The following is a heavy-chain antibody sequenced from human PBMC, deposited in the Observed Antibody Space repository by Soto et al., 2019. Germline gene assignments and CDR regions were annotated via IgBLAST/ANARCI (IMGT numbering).Heavy chain of an antibody. D-gene: IGHD2-2*01. CDR2: ISGSDTGT. J-gene: IGHJ4*02. V-gene: IGHV3-23*01. CDR1: GFTFSSYA. CDR3: AKDRCSRTSCYLDY. Sequence: EVQLLESGGGLVQPGGSLRLSCAASGFTFSSYAMSWVRQAPGKGLEWVSAISGSDTGTYYADSVKGRFTISRDNSKNTLFLQMNSLRSEDTAVYYCAKDRCSRTSCYLDYWGQGTLVTVSS.